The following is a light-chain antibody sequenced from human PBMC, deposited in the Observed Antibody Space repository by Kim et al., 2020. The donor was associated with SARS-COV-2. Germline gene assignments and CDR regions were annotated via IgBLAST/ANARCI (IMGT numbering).Light chain of an antibody. CDR2: RAS. Sequence: LAPGERAPPSCRASVVVTTNELASIQQKPGQAPRFLIYRASSRATGIPDRFSGSGSGTYFTLTVSRLEPIDFAVYYCQQDFTAPLTVGGGTKLEI. V-gene: IGKV3-20*01. J-gene: IGKJ4*01. CDR1: VVVTTNE. CDR3: QQDFTAPLT.